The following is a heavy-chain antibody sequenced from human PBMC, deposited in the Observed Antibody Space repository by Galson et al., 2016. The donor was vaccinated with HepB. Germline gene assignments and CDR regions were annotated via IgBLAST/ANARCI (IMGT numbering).Heavy chain of an antibody. J-gene: IGHJ4*02. CDR3: ARCFGQYYFDF. D-gene: IGHD3-10*01. CDR1: GDSISSYYLN. Sequence: TLSLTCTVSGDSISSYYLNWIRQPPGMALEWLALIYWDDDKRYSPSLKSRLTITKDTSKNKVVLTMTNMDNVDTGTYYCARCFGQYYFDFWGQGPLVTVSS. CDR2: IYWDDDK. V-gene: IGHV2-5*08.